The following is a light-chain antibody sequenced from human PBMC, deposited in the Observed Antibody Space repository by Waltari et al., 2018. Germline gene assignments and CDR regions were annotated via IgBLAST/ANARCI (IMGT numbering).Light chain of an antibody. Sequence: EIVMTQSPATLSVSPGERATLSCRASQRVSSNLAWYQQKPGQAPRLLIYGASTRATGIPARFSGSGSGTEFTLTISSLQSEDFAVYYCQQYNNWPPWTFGQGTKLEIK. CDR1: QRVSSN. CDR2: GAS. V-gene: IGKV3-15*01. J-gene: IGKJ2*02. CDR3: QQYNNWPPWT.